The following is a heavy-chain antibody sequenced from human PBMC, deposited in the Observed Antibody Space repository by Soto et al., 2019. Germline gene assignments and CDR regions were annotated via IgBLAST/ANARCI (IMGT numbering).Heavy chain of an antibody. Sequence: PGGSLRLCCAASGFTVSSTYLKWVRQAPWKGLEWVAIRYTGTDTVYADSVKGRFTISRDSSKNTFYLQMNSLRAEDTAMCFRATSRYTRTSAGMFPGHWGEGFRENVSS. J-gene: IGHJ4*02. V-gene: IGHV3-53*01. CDR3: ATSRYTRTSAGMFPGH. D-gene: IGHD3-10*02. CDR2: RYTGTDT. CDR1: GFTVSSTY.